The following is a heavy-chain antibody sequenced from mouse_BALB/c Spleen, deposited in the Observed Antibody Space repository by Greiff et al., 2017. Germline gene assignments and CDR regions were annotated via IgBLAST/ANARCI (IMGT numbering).Heavy chain of an antibody. J-gene: IGHJ3*01. V-gene: IGHV1S137*01. D-gene: IGHD3-3*01. CDR3: AREGTAPFAY. Sequence: QVQLQQSGAELVRPGVSVKISCKGSGYTFTDYAMHWVKQSHAKSLEWIGVISTYYGDASYNQKFKGKATMTVDKSSSTAYMELARLTSEDSAIYYCAREGTAPFAYWGQGTLVTVSA. CDR2: ISTYYGDA. CDR1: GYTFTDYA.